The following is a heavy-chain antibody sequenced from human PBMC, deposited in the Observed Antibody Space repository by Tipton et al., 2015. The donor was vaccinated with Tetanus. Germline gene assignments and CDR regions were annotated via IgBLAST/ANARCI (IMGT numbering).Heavy chain of an antibody. Sequence: QMQLVQSGAEVKKPGASVKVSRKASGYTFTGYYMYWVRQAPGQGLEWMGWIGPNSGGTVYAQKFQGRVTMTRDTSISTAYMELRSLRSDDTAVYYCARDRGDYIYYGMDVWGPGTTVTVS. CDR2: IGPNSGGT. V-gene: IGHV1-2*02. CDR1: GYTFTGYY. J-gene: IGHJ6*02. D-gene: IGHD3-22*01. CDR3: ARDRGDYIYYGMDV.